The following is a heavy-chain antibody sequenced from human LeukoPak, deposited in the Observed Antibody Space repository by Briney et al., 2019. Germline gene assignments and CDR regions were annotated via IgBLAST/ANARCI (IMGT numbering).Heavy chain of an antibody. CDR3: AKDGRDYGSGSYYTYYFDC. Sequence: PGGSLRLSCAASGFTFSSYGMHWVRQAPGKGLEWVAFIRYDGSNKYYADSVKGRFTISRDNSKNTLYLQMNSLRAEDTAVYYCAKDGRDYGSGSYYTYYFDCWGQGTLVTVSS. CDR2: IRYDGSNK. CDR1: GFTFSSYG. J-gene: IGHJ4*02. V-gene: IGHV3-30*02. D-gene: IGHD3-10*01.